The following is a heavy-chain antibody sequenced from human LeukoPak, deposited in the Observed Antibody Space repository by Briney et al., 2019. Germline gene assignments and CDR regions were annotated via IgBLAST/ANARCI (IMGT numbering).Heavy chain of an antibody. CDR2: ISSTSSYI. V-gene: IGHV3-21*01. Sequence: PGGSLRLSCAASGFSFSSYSMNWVRQALGKGLEWVSSISSTSSYIYYADSVKGRFTISRDNTKNSLYLQMNSLRAEDTAVYYCARASSGWAVDLYYFDYWGQGTLVTVSS. CDR3: ARASSGWAVDLYYFDY. D-gene: IGHD6-25*01. CDR1: GFSFSSYS. J-gene: IGHJ4*02.